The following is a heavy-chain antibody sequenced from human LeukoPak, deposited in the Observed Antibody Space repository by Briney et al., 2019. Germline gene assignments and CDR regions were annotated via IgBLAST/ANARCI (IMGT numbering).Heavy chain of an antibody. CDR3: ASRYDYVWGSYVDY. D-gene: IGHD3-16*01. CDR1: GFTFSSYE. Sequence: GGSLRLSCAASGFTFSSYEMNWVRQAPGKGLEWVSYISSSGSTIYYADSVKGRFTISRDNAKNSLYLQMNSLRAEDTAVYYCASRYDYVWGSYVDYWGQGTLVTVSS. V-gene: IGHV3-48*03. J-gene: IGHJ4*02. CDR2: ISSSGSTI.